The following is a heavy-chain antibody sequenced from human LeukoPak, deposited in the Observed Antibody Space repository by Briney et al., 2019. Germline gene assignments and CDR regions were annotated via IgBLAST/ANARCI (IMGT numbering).Heavy chain of an antibody. D-gene: IGHD3-3*01. CDR1: GGSISSSSYY. CDR3: ARIRRYYDFWRGENWFDP. CDR2: IYYSGST. J-gene: IGHJ5*02. Sequence: SGTLSLTCTVSGGSISSSSYYWGWIRQPPGKGLEWIGSIYYSGSTYYNPSLKSRVTISVDTSKNQFSLKLSSVTAADTAVYYCARIRRYYDFWRGENWFDPWGQGTLVTVSS. V-gene: IGHV4-39*01.